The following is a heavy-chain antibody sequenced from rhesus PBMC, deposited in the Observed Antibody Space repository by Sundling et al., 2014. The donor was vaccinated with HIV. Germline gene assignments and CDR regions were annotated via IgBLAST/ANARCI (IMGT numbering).Heavy chain of an antibody. J-gene: IGHJ1*01. CDR1: GGSISSSNW. V-gene: IGHV4-65*02. CDR3: ASHSGSYYPFEF. D-gene: IGHD3-16*01. CDR2: IYGNSAST. Sequence: QVQLQESGPGLVKPSETLSLTCAVSGGSISSSNWWSWIRQPPGKGLEWIGSIYGNSASTYYNPSLKNRVTISKDTSKNQFSLNLSSVTAADTAVYYCASHSGSYYPFEFWGQGALSPSPQ.